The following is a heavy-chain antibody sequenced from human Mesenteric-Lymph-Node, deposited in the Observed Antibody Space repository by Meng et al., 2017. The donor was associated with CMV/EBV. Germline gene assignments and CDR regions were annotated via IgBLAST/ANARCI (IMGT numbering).Heavy chain of an antibody. Sequence: GESLKISCAASGFTVSSNYMSWVRQAPGKGLEWVSVIYSGGSTYYADSVKGRFTISRDNSKNTLYLQMNSLRAEDTAVYYCAREGYDSSGYYWNYFDYWGQGTLVTVPQ. J-gene: IGHJ4*02. V-gene: IGHV3-66*02. D-gene: IGHD3-22*01. CDR2: IYSGGST. CDR1: GFTVSSNY. CDR3: AREGYDSSGYYWNYFDY.